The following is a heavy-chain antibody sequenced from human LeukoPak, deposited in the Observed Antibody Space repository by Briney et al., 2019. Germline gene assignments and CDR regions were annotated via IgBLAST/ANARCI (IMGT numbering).Heavy chain of an antibody. J-gene: IGHJ4*02. D-gene: IGHD3-22*01. CDR2: IIPIFGTA. CDR3: ALTYDSSGRYFDY. Sequence: GASVKVSCKASGGTFSSYAISWVRQAPGQGLEWMGGIIPIFGTANYAQKFQGRVTITADESTSTAYMELSSLRSEDTAVYYCALTYDSSGRYFDYWGQGTLVTVSS. CDR1: GGTFSSYA. V-gene: IGHV1-69*13.